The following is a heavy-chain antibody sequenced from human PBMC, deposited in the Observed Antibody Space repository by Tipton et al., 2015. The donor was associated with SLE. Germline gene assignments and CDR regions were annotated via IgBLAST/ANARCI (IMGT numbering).Heavy chain of an antibody. CDR1: GFTITNYW. V-gene: IGHV3-74*01. CDR2: ISSDGSSS. D-gene: IGHD5-18*01. CDR3: ARDRRDTDAFDI. Sequence: SGFTITNYWFHWVRQAPGKGLVWVSRISSDGSSSTYADSVKGRFTISRDNAKNSLYLQMNSLRAEDTAVYYCARDRRDTDAFDIWGQGTMVTVSS. J-gene: IGHJ3*02.